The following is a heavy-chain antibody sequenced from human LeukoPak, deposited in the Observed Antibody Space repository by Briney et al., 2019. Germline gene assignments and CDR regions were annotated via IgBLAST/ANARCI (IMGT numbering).Heavy chain of an antibody. CDR2: ISGSGGST. CDR3: TSNFAGSSRDY. D-gene: IGHD4-11*01. V-gene: IGHV3-23*01. Sequence: GGSLRLSCAASGFTFSSYAMSWVRQAPGKGLEWVSAISGSGGSTYYADSVKGRFTISRDNAKNTLYLQMNSLRAEDTAVYYCTSNFAGSSRDYWGQGTLVTVSS. CDR1: GFTFSSYA. J-gene: IGHJ4*02.